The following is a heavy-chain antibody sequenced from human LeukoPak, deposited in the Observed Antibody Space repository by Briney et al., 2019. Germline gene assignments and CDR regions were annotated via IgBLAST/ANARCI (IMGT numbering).Heavy chain of an antibody. V-gene: IGHV4-59*01. CDR2: IYYSGST. Sequence: SETLSLTCAVYGGSFSGYYWSWIRQPPGKGLEWIGYIYYSGSTNYNPSLKSRVTISVDTSKNQFSLKLSSVTAADTAVYYCARGLPNDDAFDIWGQGTMVTVSS. J-gene: IGHJ3*02. D-gene: IGHD2-2*01. CDR1: GGSFSGYY. CDR3: ARGLPNDDAFDI.